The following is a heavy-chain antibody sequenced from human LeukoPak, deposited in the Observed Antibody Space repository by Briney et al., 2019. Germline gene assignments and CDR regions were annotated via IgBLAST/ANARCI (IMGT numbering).Heavy chain of an antibody. D-gene: IGHD6-6*01. V-gene: IGHV1-18*01. CDR1: DYTFTRYG. CDR3: ARSYSSSSMDY. Sequence: ASVKVSCKASDYTFTRYGISWVRQAPGQGLEWMGWISAYNGNTKYAQKLQGRVTMTTDTSTNTAYMELWSLRSDDTAVYYCARSYSSSSMDYWGQGTLVTVSS. J-gene: IGHJ4*02. CDR2: ISAYNGNT.